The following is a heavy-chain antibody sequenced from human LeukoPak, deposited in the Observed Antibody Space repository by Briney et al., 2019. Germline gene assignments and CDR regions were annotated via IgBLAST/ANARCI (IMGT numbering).Heavy chain of an antibody. CDR2: ISSSSSTI. J-gene: IGHJ6*03. D-gene: IGHD5-12*01. CDR3: ARRARGGYDPSNYYYYYYMDV. Sequence: HSGGSLRLSCAASGFTFDDYGMSWVRQAPGKGLEWVSYISSSSSTIYYADSVKGRFTISRDNAKNSLYLQMNSLRAEDTAVYYCARRARGGYDPSNYYYYYYMDVWGKGTTVTVSS. V-gene: IGHV3-48*04. CDR1: GFTFDDYG.